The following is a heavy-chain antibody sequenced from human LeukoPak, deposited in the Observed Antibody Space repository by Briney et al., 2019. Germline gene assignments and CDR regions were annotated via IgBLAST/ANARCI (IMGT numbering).Heavy chain of an antibody. J-gene: IGHJ3*02. CDR3: VREASGGSKGVSGTFDI. CDR1: GFTFSDYY. V-gene: IGHV3-7*01. D-gene: IGHD6-13*01. Sequence: GGSLRLSCAASGFTFSDYYMSWIRQAPGKGLEWVASIKRDGSEKYYVGSVKGRFTISRDNAKNSLYLQMNSLRAEDTAVYHCVREASGGSKGVSGTFDIWGQGTLVTVSS. CDR2: IKRDGSEK.